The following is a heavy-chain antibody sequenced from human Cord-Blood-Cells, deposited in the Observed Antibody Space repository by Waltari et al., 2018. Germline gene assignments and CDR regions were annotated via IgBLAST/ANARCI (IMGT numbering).Heavy chain of an antibody. Sequence: QVQLVQSGAEVKKPGASVKVSCKASGYTFTGYYMHWVRQAPGQGLEWMGWSNPNSGGTNYAQKFQGWVTMTRDTSISTAYMELSRLRSDDTAVYYCARDGIAVAGTSDAFDIWGQGTMVTVSS. CDR2: SNPNSGGT. V-gene: IGHV1-2*04. D-gene: IGHD6-19*01. J-gene: IGHJ3*02. CDR1: GYTFTGYY. CDR3: ARDGIAVAGTSDAFDI.